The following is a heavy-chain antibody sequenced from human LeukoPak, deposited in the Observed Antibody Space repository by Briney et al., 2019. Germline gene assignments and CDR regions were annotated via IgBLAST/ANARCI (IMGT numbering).Heavy chain of an antibody. CDR2: IIPVFGTP. CDR3: AVGATPLNWFDP. Sequence: GASVKVSCKASGGTFNSYVISWVRQAPGQGLEWMGGIIPVFGTPKYAQKFQGRVSITKDESTSTAYMELSSLKSEDTAVFYCAVGATPLNWFDPWGQGTLVTVSS. CDR1: GGTFNSYV. J-gene: IGHJ5*02. V-gene: IGHV1-69*05. D-gene: IGHD1-26*01.